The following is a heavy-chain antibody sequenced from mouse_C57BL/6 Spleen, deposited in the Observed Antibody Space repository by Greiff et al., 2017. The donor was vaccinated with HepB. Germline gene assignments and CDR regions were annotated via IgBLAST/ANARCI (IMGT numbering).Heavy chain of an antibody. CDR1: GFTFSSYT. D-gene: IGHD1-1*01. CDR3: ARTDGSSSAWFAY. CDR2: ISGGGGNT. V-gene: IGHV5-9*01. J-gene: IGHJ3*01. Sequence: EVKVVESGGGLVKPGGSLKLSCAASGFTFSSYTMSWVRQTPEKRLEWVATISGGGGNTYYPDSVKGRFTISRDNAKNTLYLQMSSLRSEDTALYYCARTDGSSSAWFAYWGQGTLVTVSA.